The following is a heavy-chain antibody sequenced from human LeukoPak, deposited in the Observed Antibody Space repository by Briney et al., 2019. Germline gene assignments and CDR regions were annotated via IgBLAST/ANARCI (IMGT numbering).Heavy chain of an antibody. V-gene: IGHV1-69*06. CDR2: IIPIFGTA. J-gene: IGHJ4*02. Sequence: SVKVSCKASGGTFSSYAISWVRQAPGQGLEWMGGIIPIFGTANYAQKFQGRVTITADKPTSTAYMELSSLRSEDTAVYYCARDLYYGSGSYHNFDYWGQGTLVTVSS. D-gene: IGHD3-10*01. CDR3: ARDLYYGSGSYHNFDY. CDR1: GGTFSSYA.